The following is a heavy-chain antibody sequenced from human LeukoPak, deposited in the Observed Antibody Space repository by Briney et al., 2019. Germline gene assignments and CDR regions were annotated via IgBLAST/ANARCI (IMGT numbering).Heavy chain of an antibody. J-gene: IGHJ4*02. CDR3: ARDAPDDSSGYYFDY. V-gene: IGHV1-46*01. CDR2: INTRGGSI. CDR1: GYTFTSYY. Sequence: ASMKVSCKASGYTFTSYYIHWVRQAPGQGLDWMGIINTRGGSISYAQKFQGRVTMTRDTSTSTVYMELSSLRSEDTAVYYCARDAPDDSSGYYFDYWGQGTLVTVSS. D-gene: IGHD3-22*01.